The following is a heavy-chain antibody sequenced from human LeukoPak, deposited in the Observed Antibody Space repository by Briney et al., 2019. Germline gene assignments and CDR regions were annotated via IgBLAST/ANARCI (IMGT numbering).Heavy chain of an antibody. D-gene: IGHD3-10*01. CDR3: ASPGLWFAPNGYFDY. J-gene: IGHJ4*02. CDR2: IWYDGSNK. V-gene: IGHV3-33*01. Sequence: SGGSLRLSCAASGFTFSSYGMHWVRQAPGKGLEWVAVIWYDGSNKYYADSVKGRFTISRDNSKNTLYLQMNSLRAEDTAVYYCASPGLWFAPNGYFDYWGQGTLVTVSS. CDR1: GFTFSSYG.